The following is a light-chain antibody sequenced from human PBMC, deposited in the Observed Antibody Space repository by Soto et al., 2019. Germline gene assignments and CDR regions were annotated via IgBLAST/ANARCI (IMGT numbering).Light chain of an antibody. CDR1: QTISSW. CDR3: QQYTNYPWT. Sequence: DIQMTQSPSTLSGSVGDRVTITCRASQTISSWLAWYQQKPGKAPKLLIYKASTLKSGVPSRLSGSGSGTEFTLTISSLQPDDFATYYCQQYTNYPWTFGQGTKVDIK. J-gene: IGKJ1*01. CDR2: KAS. V-gene: IGKV1-5*03.